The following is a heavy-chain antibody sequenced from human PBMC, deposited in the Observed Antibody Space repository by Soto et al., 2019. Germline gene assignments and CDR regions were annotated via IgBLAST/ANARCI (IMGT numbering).Heavy chain of an antibody. J-gene: IGHJ4*02. V-gene: IGHV3-48*01. CDR1: GGTCSDYG. CDR3: AKDGQGPWPDY. Sequence: WGSQRVRRGVAGGTCSDYGRSWISQAPGKGLEWVSYISRSSSTIYYAASVKGRFTISRDNAKNSLYLQMNSLRSEYTALYYCAKDGQGPWPDYLGQGTPVTVSP. CDR2: ISRSSSTI.